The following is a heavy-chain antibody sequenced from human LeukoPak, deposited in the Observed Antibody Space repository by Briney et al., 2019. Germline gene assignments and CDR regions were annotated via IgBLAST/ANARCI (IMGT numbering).Heavy chain of an antibody. CDR2: ISSNGGST. CDR3: VKGSLAAAGAFDY. D-gene: IGHD6-13*01. J-gene: IGHJ4*02. CDR1: GFTFSSYA. Sequence: HPGGSLRLSCSASGFTFSSYAMRWVRQAPGKGLEYVSAISSNGGSTYYADSVKGRFTISRDNSKNTLYLQMSSLRAEDTAVYYCVKGSLAAAGAFDYWGQGTLVTVSS. V-gene: IGHV3-64D*06.